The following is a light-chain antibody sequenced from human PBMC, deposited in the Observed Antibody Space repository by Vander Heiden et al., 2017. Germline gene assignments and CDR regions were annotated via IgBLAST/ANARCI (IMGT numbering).Light chain of an antibody. J-gene: IGKJ1*01. CDR2: LGS. CDR1: RSLLHSNGYNY. V-gene: IGKV2-28*01. Sequence: DIGITQSQLTLPVTPGEPASIPCRSSRSLLHSNGYNYMDRNLQKTGQSPTLLIYLGSKRASGVPDRFSGSGSGTDFTLKISRVEAEDVGVYYCRQALQTAWSFGQGTKVEIK. CDR3: RQALQTAWS.